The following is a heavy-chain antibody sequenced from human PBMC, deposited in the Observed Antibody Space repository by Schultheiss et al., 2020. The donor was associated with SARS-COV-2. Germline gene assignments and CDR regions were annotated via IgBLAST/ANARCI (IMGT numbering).Heavy chain of an antibody. CDR3: ARVDQGRFDY. Sequence: SETLSLTCTVSGGSISSYYWSWIRQPPGKGLEWIGYIYYSGSTNYNPSLKSRVTISVDTSKNQFSLKLSSVTAADTAVYYCARVDQGRFDYWGQGTLVTVSS. CDR2: IYYSGST. V-gene: IGHV4-59*12. J-gene: IGHJ4*02. CDR1: GGSISSYY. D-gene: IGHD2-15*01.